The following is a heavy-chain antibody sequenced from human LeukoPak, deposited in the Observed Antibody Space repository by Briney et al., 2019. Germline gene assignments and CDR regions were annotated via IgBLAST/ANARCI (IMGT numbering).Heavy chain of an antibody. V-gene: IGHV5-51*01. D-gene: IGHD6-6*01. J-gene: IGHJ6*02. CDR1: GYTFTNYW. Sequence: GESLKISCKGSGYTFTNYWIGWVRQMPGKGLEWMGMIYPDDSVIRYSPSFQGQVTISADRSISTAYLQWSSLKASDTAMYYCARLGIAARLDYYGMDVWGQGTTVTVSS. CDR3: ARLGIAARLDYYGMDV. CDR2: IYPDDSVI.